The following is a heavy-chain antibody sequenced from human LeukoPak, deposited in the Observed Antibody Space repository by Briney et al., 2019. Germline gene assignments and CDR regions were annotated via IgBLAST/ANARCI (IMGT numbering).Heavy chain of an antibody. Sequence: ASVKVSCKASGYTFTGYYMHWVRQAPGQGLEWMGWINPNSGGTNYAQKFQGRVTMTRDTSISTAYMELSRLRSGDTAVYYCARVRIAVAGKYYFDYWGQGTLVTVSS. CDR3: ARVRIAVAGKYYFDY. CDR2: INPNSGGT. CDR1: GYTFTGYY. D-gene: IGHD6-19*01. J-gene: IGHJ4*02. V-gene: IGHV1-2*02.